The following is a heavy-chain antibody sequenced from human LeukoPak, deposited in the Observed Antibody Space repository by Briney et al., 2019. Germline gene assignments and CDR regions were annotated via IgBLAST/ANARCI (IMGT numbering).Heavy chain of an antibody. D-gene: IGHD4-17*01. CDR3: ARGASGVYTVTTSWFDP. V-gene: IGHV1-2*02. J-gene: IGHJ5*02. CDR2: INPNSGGT. CDR1: GYTFTVYY. Sequence: ASVKVSCTASGYTFTVYYMHWVRQAPGQGLEWMGWINPNSGGTNYAQKFQGRVTMTRDTSISTAYMELSRLRSDDTAVYYCARGASGVYTVTTSWFDPWGQGTLVTVSS.